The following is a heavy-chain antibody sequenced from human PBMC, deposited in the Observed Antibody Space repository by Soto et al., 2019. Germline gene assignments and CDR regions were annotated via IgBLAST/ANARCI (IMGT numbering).Heavy chain of an antibody. CDR3: AREGGSGSYRWFDP. D-gene: IGHD3-10*01. V-gene: IGHV3-21*01. J-gene: IGHJ5*02. CDR2: ISSSGNYI. CDR1: GFIFNSYS. Sequence: DVQLVESGGGLVKPGGSLRLSCEASGFIFNSYSMNWVRQAPGKGLEWVSSISSSGNYIYYADSMKGRFTISRDNTKSQLDLQMNSLRAEDTAVYYCAREGGSGSYRWFDPWGQGTLVTISS.